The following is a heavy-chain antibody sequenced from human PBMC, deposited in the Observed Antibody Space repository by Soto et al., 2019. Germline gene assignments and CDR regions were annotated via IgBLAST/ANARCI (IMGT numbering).Heavy chain of an antibody. CDR1: GYTSTSYD. CDR2: MNPNSGNT. CDR3: ARGNRITIFGVVIISGENYMDV. Sequence: GASVKVSCKASGYTSTSYDINWVRQATGQGLEWMGWMNPNSGNTGYAQKFQGRVTMTRNTSISTAYMELSSLRSEDTAVYYCARGNRITIFGVVIISGENYMDVWGKGTTVTVSS. J-gene: IGHJ6*03. D-gene: IGHD3-3*01. V-gene: IGHV1-8*01.